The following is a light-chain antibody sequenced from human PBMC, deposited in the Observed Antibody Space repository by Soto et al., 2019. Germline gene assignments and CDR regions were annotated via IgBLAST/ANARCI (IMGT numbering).Light chain of an antibody. CDR1: RGVRSD. Sequence: AIQMTQSPSSLSASVGDIVTISCRASRGVRSDVAWYQQRPGSVPKVLIYGAFNLYTGVPSRFSGSGYGSDFSLTISSLQPEDSATYYCVQDFNYPLTFGGGTKVEI. CDR3: VQDFNYPLT. V-gene: IGKV1-6*01. J-gene: IGKJ4*01. CDR2: GAF.